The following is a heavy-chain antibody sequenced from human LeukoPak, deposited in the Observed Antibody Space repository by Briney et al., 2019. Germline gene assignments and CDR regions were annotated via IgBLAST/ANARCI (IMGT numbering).Heavy chain of an antibody. CDR3: ASSGSYYGGIDY. CDR1: GFTFSSYG. D-gene: IGHD1-26*01. Sequence: PGGPLRLSCAASGFTFSSYGMHWVRQAPGKGLEWVAVISYDGSNKYYADSVKGRFTISRDNSKNTLYLQMNSLRAEDTAVYYCASSGSYYGGIDYWGQGTLVTVSS. CDR2: ISYDGSNK. V-gene: IGHV3-30*03. J-gene: IGHJ4*02.